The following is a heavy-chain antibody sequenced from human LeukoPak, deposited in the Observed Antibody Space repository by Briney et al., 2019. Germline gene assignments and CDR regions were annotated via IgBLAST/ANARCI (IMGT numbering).Heavy chain of an antibody. J-gene: IGHJ4*02. Sequence: PGGSLRLSCAASGLTFSDYYMSWIRQAPGKGLEWVSYISPSGHHTNYADSVKGLFTISRDNAKNSLYLQMNSLRAEDTAVYYCARQPSSHNFDYWGQGALVTVSS. CDR2: ISPSGHHT. CDR3: ARQPSSHNFDY. D-gene: IGHD6-13*01. CDR1: GLTFSDYY. V-gene: IGHV3-11*03.